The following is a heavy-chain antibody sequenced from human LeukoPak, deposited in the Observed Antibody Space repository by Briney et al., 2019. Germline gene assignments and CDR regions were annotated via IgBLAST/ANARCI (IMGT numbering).Heavy chain of an antibody. D-gene: IGHD2-15*01. Sequence: ASVKVSCKASGYTFTNHYMHWVRQAPGQGLEWMGIINPSGGSTSYAQKFQGRVTMTRDMSTSTVYMEMSRLRSDDTAVYYCARGLSGPYYYYYMDVWGKGTSVTVSS. V-gene: IGHV1-46*01. J-gene: IGHJ6*03. CDR3: ARGLSGPYYYYYMDV. CDR1: GYTFTNHY. CDR2: INPSGGST.